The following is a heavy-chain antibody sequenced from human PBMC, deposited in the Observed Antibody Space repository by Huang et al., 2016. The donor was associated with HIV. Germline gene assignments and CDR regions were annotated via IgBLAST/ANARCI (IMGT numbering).Heavy chain of an antibody. V-gene: IGHV1-18*01. D-gene: IGHD2-8*01. CDR2: ISVYNGNR. Sequence: QGQLVQSGAEVKKPGASVKVSCKSSGYAFTSYTIGWVRQAPGQGLEWMGWISVYNGNRNYEQKFQGRVTMTIDTSTYTAYMELRGLRSDDTAVYYCARMLVEYYYYMDVWGKGTTVTVSS. CDR3: ARMLVEYYYYMDV. CDR1: GYAFTSYT. J-gene: IGHJ6*03.